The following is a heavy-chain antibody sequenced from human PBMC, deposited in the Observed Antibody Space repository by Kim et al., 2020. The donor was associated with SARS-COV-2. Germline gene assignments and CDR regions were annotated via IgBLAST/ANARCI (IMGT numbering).Heavy chain of an antibody. V-gene: IGHV3-33*05. CDR1: GFTFSSYG. CDR3: ARDNRQVRGLFDY. Sequence: GGSLRLSCAASGFTFSSYGMHWVRQAPGKGLEWVAVISYDGSNKYYADSVKGRFTISRDNSKNTLYLQMNSLRAEDTAVYYCARDNRQVRGLFDYWGQGTLVTVSS. D-gene: IGHD3-10*01. CDR2: ISYDGSNK. J-gene: IGHJ4*02.